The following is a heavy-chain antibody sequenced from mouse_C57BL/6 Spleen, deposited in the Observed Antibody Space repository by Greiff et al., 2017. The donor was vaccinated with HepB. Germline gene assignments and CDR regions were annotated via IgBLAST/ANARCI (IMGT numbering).Heavy chain of an antibody. CDR1: GYAFSSSW. Sequence: QVQLQQSGPELVKPGASVKISCKASGYAFSSSWMNWVKQRPGKGLEWIGRIYPGDGDTNYNGKFKGKATLTADKSSSTAYMQLSSLTSEDSAVYFCARVPAGLYYYAMDYWGQGTSVTVSS. D-gene: IGHD3-1*01. CDR3: ARVPAGLYYYAMDY. CDR2: IYPGDGDT. J-gene: IGHJ4*01. V-gene: IGHV1-82*01.